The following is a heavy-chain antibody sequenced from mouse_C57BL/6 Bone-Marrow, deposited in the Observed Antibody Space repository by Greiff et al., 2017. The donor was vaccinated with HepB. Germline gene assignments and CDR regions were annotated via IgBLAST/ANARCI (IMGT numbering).Heavy chain of an antibody. CDR1: GYAFSSSW. CDR2: IYPGDGDT. CDR3: APYDYDWFAY. D-gene: IGHD2-4*01. V-gene: IGHV1-82*01. Sequence: VQLQQSGPELVKPGASVKISCKASGYAFSSSWMNWVKQRPGKGLEWIGRIYPGDGDTKYNGKFKGKATLTADKSSSTAYMQLSSLTSEDSAVYFCAPYDYDWFAYWGQGTLVTVSA. J-gene: IGHJ3*01.